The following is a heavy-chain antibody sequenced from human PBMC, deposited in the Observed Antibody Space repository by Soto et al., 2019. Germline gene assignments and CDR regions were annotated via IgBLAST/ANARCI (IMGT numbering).Heavy chain of an antibody. CDR3: ARHSGASITIFGVVKDNWFDP. CDR1: GGSISSSSYY. CDR2: IYYSGST. J-gene: IGHJ5*02. V-gene: IGHV4-39*01. D-gene: IGHD3-3*01. Sequence: KLSETLSLTCTVSGGSISSSSYYWGWIRQPPGKGLEWIGSIYYSGSTYYNPSLKSRVTISVDTSKNQFSLKLSSVTAADTAVYYCARHSGASITIFGVVKDNWFDPWGQGTLVTVSS.